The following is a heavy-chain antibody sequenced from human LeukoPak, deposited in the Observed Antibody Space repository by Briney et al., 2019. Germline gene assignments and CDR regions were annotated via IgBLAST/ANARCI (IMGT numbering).Heavy chain of an antibody. D-gene: IGHD3-10*01. J-gene: IGHJ4*02. Sequence: GGSLRLSCAASGFTFSSYTMNWVRQAPGKGLEWVSSISRSSSYIYYADSMKGRFTISRDNAKNSLDLQMHSLRAEDTAVYYCARGSAVVRGVSPAGDYWGQGTLVTVSS. CDR2: ISRSSSYI. V-gene: IGHV3-21*01. CDR1: GFTFSSYT. CDR3: ARGSAVVRGVSPAGDY.